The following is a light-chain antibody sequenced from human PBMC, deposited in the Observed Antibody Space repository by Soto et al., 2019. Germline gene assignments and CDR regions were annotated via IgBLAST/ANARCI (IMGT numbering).Light chain of an antibody. CDR3: QQYNSYHS. Sequence: DIQMTQSPSTLSASVGDRVTITCRASQRIIRWLAWYQQKPGKAPKLLIYDVYSLESGVPSRFSRSGPGTKFSLTINSLQPDDCATYCCQQYNSYHSFGGGTMMEIK. CDR1: QRIIRW. V-gene: IGKV1-5*01. J-gene: IGKJ4*01. CDR2: DVY.